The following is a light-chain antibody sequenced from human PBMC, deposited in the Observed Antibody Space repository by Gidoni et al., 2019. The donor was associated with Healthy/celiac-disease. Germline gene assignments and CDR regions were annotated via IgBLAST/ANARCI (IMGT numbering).Light chain of an antibody. Sequence: DIVITHSPDSLAVSLGERATINCKSSQSVLYSSNNKNYLAWYQKKPGQPPKLLIYWASTRESGVPDRFSGSGSGTDFTLTISSLQAEDVAVYYCQQYCSTPPTFGQGTKVEIK. CDR1: QSVLYSSNNKNY. CDR3: QQYCSTPPT. J-gene: IGKJ1*01. V-gene: IGKV4-1*01. CDR2: WAS.